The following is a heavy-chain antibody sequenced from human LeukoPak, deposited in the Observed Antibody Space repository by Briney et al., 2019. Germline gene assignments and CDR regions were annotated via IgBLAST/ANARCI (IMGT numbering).Heavy chain of an antibody. CDR2: IIPIFGTA. J-gene: IGHJ4*02. D-gene: IGHD2-2*01. CDR1: GGTFSSYA. V-gene: IGHV1-69*13. CDR3: ASLSNYSSTSCFYYFDY. Sequence: SVKVSCKASGGTFSSYAISWVRQAPGQGLEWMGGIIPIFGTANYAQKFQGRVTITADESTSTAYMELSSLRSEDTAVYYCASLSNYSSTSCFYYFDYWGQGTLVTVSS.